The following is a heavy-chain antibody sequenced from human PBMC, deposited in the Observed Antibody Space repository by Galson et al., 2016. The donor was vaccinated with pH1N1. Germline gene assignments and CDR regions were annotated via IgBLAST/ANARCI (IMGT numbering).Heavy chain of an antibody. V-gene: IGHV1-24*01. CDR2: FDPEDGET. Sequence: SVKVSCKASGGIFNNYAISWVRQAPGEGLEWMGGFDPEDGETIYAQRFQGRVTMTADTSTDTAYMELGGLTSENTAVYSCIRDLGRLRDYWGQGTLVTVSS. J-gene: IGHJ4*02. CDR1: GGIFNNYA. D-gene: IGHD5-24*01. CDR3: IRDLGRLRDY.